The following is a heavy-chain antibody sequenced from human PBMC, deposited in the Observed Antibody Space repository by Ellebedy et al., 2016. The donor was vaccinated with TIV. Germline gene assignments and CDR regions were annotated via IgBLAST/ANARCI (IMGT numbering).Heavy chain of an antibody. CDR2: VTHSGGT. J-gene: IGHJ5*02. CDR1: SGSFSGYF. D-gene: IGHD1-26*01. Sequence: SETLSLTXAVSSGSFSGYFWTWIRQSPGKGLEWIGEVTHSGGTNYNPSLPSRVIISLDTSKGQFSLQLSSVTAADTAVYYCARGIPQAWELLATWGQGTLVTVSS. CDR3: ARGIPQAWELLAT. V-gene: IGHV4-34*01.